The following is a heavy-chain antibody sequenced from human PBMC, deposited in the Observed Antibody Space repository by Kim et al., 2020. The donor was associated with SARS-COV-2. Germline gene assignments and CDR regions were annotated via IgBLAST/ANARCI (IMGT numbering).Heavy chain of an antibody. V-gene: IGHV4-4*07. CDR1: GGSISSYY. Sequence: SETLSLTCTVSGGSISSYYWSWIRQPAGKGLEWIGRIYTSGSTNYNPSLKSRVTMSVDTSKNQFSLKLSSVTAADTAVYYCARDPMGVAGTEGIDDAFDIWGQGTMVTVSS. D-gene: IGHD6-19*01. CDR3: ARDPMGVAGTEGIDDAFDI. CDR2: IYTSGST. J-gene: IGHJ3*02.